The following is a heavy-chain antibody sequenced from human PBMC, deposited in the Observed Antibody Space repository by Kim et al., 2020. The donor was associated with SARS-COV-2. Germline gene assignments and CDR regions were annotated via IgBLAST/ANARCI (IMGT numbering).Heavy chain of an antibody. J-gene: IGHJ4*02. V-gene: IGHV4-59*09. CDR3: ARGYCSGGSCQDY. D-gene: IGHD2-15*01. Sequence: YTPYLQSRITISVDTSKTQVSLKLSSVTAADTAVYYCARGYCSGGSCQDYWGQGTLVTVSS.